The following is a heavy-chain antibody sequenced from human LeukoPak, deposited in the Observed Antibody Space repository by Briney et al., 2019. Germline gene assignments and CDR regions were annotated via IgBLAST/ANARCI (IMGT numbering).Heavy chain of an antibody. D-gene: IGHD1-26*01. Sequence: GASVKVSCKASGYTFTGYYMHWVRQAPGQGLEWMGWINPNSGGTNYAQKFQGRVTMTRDTSIITAYMELSRLRSDDAAVYYCARDHGGSSLDYWGQGTLVTVSS. CDR1: GYTFTGYY. V-gene: IGHV1-2*02. J-gene: IGHJ4*02. CDR2: INPNSGGT. CDR3: ARDHGGSSLDY.